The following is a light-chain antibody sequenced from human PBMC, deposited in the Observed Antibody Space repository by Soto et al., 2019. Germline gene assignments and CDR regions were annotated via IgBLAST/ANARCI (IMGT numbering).Light chain of an antibody. V-gene: IGKV3-20*01. CDR3: RQYGRSLEFA. CDR2: GAS. J-gene: IGKJ4*01. Sequence: IVLTQSPGTLSLSPLEIATLSCRAIQTVSSNFLAWYQEKPGQGPRLLIYGASTRATGIPDRFSGSGSGTDFTLTISRLDPEDFAVYYCRQYGRSLEFAVGGGTKVDIK. CDR1: QTVSSNF.